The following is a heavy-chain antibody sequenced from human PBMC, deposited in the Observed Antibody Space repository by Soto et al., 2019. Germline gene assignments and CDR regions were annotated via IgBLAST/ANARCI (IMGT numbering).Heavy chain of an antibody. V-gene: IGHV1-8*01. CDR2: MRPSSGRT. CDR1: GYSFTSLD. J-gene: IGHJ4*02. CDR3: ARGVTAGVDY. D-gene: IGHD1-26*01. Sequence: ASVKVSCKASGYSFTSLDINWVRQTTGQGLEWMGWMRPSSGRTGYAQKFQGRVTMTRDTSINTAYMELSSLTSDDTAFYYCARGVTAGVDYWGQGTLVTVSS.